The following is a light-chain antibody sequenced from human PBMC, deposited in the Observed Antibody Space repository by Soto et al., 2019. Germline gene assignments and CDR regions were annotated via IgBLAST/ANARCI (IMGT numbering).Light chain of an antibody. CDR1: RSVSNR. CDR3: QQYDYSRT. Sequence: EILMTQSPATLSVSPGETVTFSCRSSRSVSNRLAWYQHKPGQAPRLLISGASNGATGIPPKFSGSGSGTEFTLTISSLHSDDFATYYCQQYDYSRTFGQGTKVDIK. CDR2: GAS. V-gene: IGKV3-15*01. J-gene: IGKJ1*01.